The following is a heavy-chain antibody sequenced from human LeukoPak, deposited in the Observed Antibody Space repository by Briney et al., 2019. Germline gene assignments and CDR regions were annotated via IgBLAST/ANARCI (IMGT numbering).Heavy chain of an antibody. CDR2: IDPSDAYT. CDR3: ARRALPPAYCGGDCFDAFDI. J-gene: IGHJ3*02. Sequence: GEALQIPSKGSGYRFTSYWISWGRRMPGKGGEGRGRIDPSDAYTNYSPSFQGHVTISADKSISTAYLQWSSLKASDTAMYYCARRALPPAYCGGDCFDAFDIWGQGTMVTVSS. D-gene: IGHD2-21*02. V-gene: IGHV5-10-1*01. CDR1: GYRFTSYW.